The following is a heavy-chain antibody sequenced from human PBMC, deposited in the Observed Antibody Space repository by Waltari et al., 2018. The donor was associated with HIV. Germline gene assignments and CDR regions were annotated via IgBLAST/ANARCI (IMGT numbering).Heavy chain of an antibody. J-gene: IGHJ4*02. V-gene: IGHV4-34*01. Sequence: QVQLQQWGAGLLKPSETLSLTCAVYGGSFSGYYWSWIRPPPGKGLEWLGEINHSGSTNYNPSLKSRVTISVDTSKNQFSLKLSSVTAADTAVYYCARGPAEYYYDSSGYYGYWGQGTLVTVSS. D-gene: IGHD3-22*01. CDR1: GGSFSGYY. CDR2: INHSGST. CDR3: ARGPAEYYYDSSGYYGY.